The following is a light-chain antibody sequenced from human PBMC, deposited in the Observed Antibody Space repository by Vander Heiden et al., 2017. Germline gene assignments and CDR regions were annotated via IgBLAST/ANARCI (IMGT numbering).Light chain of an antibody. CDR2: WAS. J-gene: IGKJ1*01. CDR3: QQDDSTTWT. Sequence: DIVMTQSPDSLAVSLGERATINCKSSQCVLYSSNNKNYLAWYQQKPGQPPKLLIYWASTRESGVPDRFSGSGSGTDFTLTISSLQAEDVAVYYCQQDDSTTWTFGQGTKVEIK. V-gene: IGKV4-1*01. CDR1: QCVLYSSNNKNY.